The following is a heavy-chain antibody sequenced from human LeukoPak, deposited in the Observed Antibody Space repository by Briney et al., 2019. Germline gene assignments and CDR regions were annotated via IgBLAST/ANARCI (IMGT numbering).Heavy chain of an antibody. V-gene: IGHV3-33*01. CDR3: ARDHEWELPTPVGYYFDY. CDR2: IWYDGSNK. J-gene: IGHJ4*02. Sequence: PGGSLRLSCAASGFTFSSYGMHWVRQAPGKGLEWVAVIWYDGSNKYYADSVKGRFTISRDNSKNTLYLQMNSLRAEDTAVYYCARDHEWELPTPVGYYFDYWGQGTLVTVSS. CDR1: GFTFSSYG. D-gene: IGHD1-26*01.